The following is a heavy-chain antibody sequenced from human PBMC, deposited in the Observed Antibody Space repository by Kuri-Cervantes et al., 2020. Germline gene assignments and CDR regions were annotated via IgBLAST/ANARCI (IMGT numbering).Heavy chain of an antibody. Sequence: GSLRLSCTTSGFTFGDYAMSWVRQPPGKGLEWIGRIYTSGSTNYNPSLKNRVTISVDTSKNQFSLKLSSVTAADTAVYYCARDRWLPLPYWGQGTLVTVSS. V-gene: IGHV4-4*07. CDR2: IYTSGST. CDR1: GFTFGDYA. CDR3: ARDRWLPLPY. D-gene: IGHD6-19*01. J-gene: IGHJ4*02.